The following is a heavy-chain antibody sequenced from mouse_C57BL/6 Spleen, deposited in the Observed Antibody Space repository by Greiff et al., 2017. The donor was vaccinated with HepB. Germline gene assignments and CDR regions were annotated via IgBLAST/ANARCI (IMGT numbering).Heavy chain of an antibody. CDR3: ARPRYDYDATGFAY. D-gene: IGHD2-4*01. J-gene: IGHJ3*01. Sequence: VQLQQPGAELVKPGASVKLSCKASGYTFTSYWMHWVKQRPGQGLEWIGMIHPNSGSTNYNEKFKSKATLTVDKSSSTAYMQLSSLTSEDSAVYYWARPRYDYDATGFAYWGQGTLVTVSA. V-gene: IGHV1-64*01. CDR1: GYTFTSYW. CDR2: IHPNSGST.